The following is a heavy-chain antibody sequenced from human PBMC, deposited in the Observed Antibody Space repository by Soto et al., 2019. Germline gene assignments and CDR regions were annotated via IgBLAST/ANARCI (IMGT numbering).Heavy chain of an antibody. V-gene: IGHV3-30*18. Sequence: GGSLRLSCAASGFTFSSYGMHWVRQAPGKGLEWVAVISYDGSNKYYADSVKGRFTISRDNSKNTLYLQMNSLRAEDTAVYYCAKDYSCSGGSCFYYYYYGMDVWGQGTTVTVSS. CDR1: GFTFSSYG. CDR2: ISYDGSNK. CDR3: AKDYSCSGGSCFYYYYYGMDV. J-gene: IGHJ6*02. D-gene: IGHD2-15*01.